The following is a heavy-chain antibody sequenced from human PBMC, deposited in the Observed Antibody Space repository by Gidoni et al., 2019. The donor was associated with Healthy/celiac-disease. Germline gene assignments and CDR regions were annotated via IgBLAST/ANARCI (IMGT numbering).Heavy chain of an antibody. Sequence: QLQLQESGPGLVKPSETLSLTCTVPGCSIRSSSYYWGWIRQPPGKGLEWIGSIYYSGSTYYNPSLKSRVTISVDTSKNQFSLKLSSVTAADTAVYYCARPGYNGGYGMDVWGQGTTVTVSS. CDR2: IYYSGST. D-gene: IGHD5-12*01. V-gene: IGHV4-39*01. CDR1: GCSIRSSSYY. J-gene: IGHJ6*02. CDR3: ARPGYNGGYGMDV.